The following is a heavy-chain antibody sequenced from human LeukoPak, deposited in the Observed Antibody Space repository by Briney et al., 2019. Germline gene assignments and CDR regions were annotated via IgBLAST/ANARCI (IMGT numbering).Heavy chain of an antibody. V-gene: IGHV3-7*01. CDR3: ASPTDYDTSVQSL. CDR1: GFTFSSYW. D-gene: IGHD3-22*01. Sequence: GGSLRLSCAASGFTFSSYWMTWVRQAPGKGLEWVASTRQDGSEKYYVDSVKGRFTISRDNAKNSLYLQMNSLRAEDTAVYYCASPTDYDTSVQSLWGQGTLVTVSS. J-gene: IGHJ1*01. CDR2: TRQDGSEK.